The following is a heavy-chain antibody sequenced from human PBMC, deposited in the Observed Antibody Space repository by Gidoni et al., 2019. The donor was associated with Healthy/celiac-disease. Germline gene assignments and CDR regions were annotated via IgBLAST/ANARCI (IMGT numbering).Heavy chain of an antibody. V-gene: IGHV1-69*01. CDR2: IIPIFGTA. Sequence: QVQLVQSGAEVTKPGSSVKVSCKASGGTFSSYAISWVRQAPGQGLEWMGGIIPIFGTANYAQKFQGRVTITADESTSTAYMELSSLRSEDTAVYYCASFPTHCSSTSCYANYYYGMDVWGQGTTVTVSS. J-gene: IGHJ6*02. CDR3: ASFPTHCSSTSCYANYYYGMDV. D-gene: IGHD2-2*01. CDR1: GGTFSSYA.